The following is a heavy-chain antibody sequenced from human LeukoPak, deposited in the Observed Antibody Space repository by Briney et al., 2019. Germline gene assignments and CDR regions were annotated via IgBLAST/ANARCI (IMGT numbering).Heavy chain of an antibody. V-gene: IGHV3-48*01. CDR2: ISSSSSTI. CDR3: ARALMVRGVTHLGYYYYYYMDV. Sequence: GGSLRLSCAASGFTFSSYSMNWVRQAPGKGLEWVSYISSSSSTIYYADSVKGRFTISRDNAKNSLYLQMNSLRAEDTAVYYCARALMVRGVTHLGYYYYYYMDVWGKGTTVTVSS. CDR1: GFTFSSYS. D-gene: IGHD3-10*01. J-gene: IGHJ6*03.